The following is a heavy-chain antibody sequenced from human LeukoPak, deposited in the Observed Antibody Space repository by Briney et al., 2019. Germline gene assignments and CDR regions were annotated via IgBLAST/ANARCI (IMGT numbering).Heavy chain of an antibody. J-gene: IGHJ4*02. Sequence: GGSLRLSCAASGFTFSSYSMNWVRQAPGKGLEWVSSISSSSYIYYADSVKGRFTISRDNAKNSLYLQMNSLRAEDTAVYYCAGSIVVVPAVINWGQGTLVTVSS. CDR3: AGSIVVVPAVIN. CDR1: GFTFSSYS. D-gene: IGHD2-2*01. V-gene: IGHV3-21*01. CDR2: ISSSSYI.